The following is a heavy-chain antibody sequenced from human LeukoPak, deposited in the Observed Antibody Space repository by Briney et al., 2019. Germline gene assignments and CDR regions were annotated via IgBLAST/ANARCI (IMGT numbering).Heavy chain of an antibody. J-gene: IGHJ5*02. D-gene: IGHD3-10*01. CDR3: ARDAITMVRGVISP. CDR2: ISSSSSYI. CDR1: GFTFSSYS. V-gene: IGHV3-21*01. Sequence: PGGSLRLSCAASGFTFSSYSMNWVRQAPGKGLEWVSSISSSSSYIYYADSVKGRFTISRDNAKNSLYLQMNSLRAEDTAAYYCARDAITMVRGVISPWGQGTLVTVSS.